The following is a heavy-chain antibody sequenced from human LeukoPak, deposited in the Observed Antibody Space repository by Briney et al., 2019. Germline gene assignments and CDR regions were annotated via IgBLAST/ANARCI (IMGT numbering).Heavy chain of an antibody. CDR1: GFTFSSYG. CDR2: ISYDGSNK. V-gene: IGHV3-30*18. Sequence: GRSLRLSCAASGFTFSSYGMHWVRQAPGKGLEWVAVISYDGSNKYYADSVKGRFTISRDNSKNTLYLQMNSLRAEDTAVYYCAKEAYYYGSGSYLPYYFDHWGQGTLVTVSS. D-gene: IGHD3-10*01. CDR3: AKEAYYYGSGSYLPYYFDH. J-gene: IGHJ4*02.